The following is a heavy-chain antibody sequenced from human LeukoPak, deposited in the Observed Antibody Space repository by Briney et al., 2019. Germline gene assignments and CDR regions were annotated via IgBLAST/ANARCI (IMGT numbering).Heavy chain of an antibody. CDR3: AGGLVRYYDSSCYYKFDY. D-gene: IGHD3-22*01. CDR1: GGTFSSYA. J-gene: IGHJ4*02. Sequence: VKVSCKASGGTFSSYAISWVRQAPGPGLEWMGGIIPIFGTANYAQKFQGRVTITADESTSTAYMEMSSLRSEDTAVYYCAGGLVRYYDSSCYYKFDYWGQGTLVTVSS. CDR2: IIPIFGTA. V-gene: IGHV1-69*13.